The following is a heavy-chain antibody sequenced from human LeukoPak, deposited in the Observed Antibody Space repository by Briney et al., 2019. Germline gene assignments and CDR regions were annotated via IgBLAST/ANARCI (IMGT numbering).Heavy chain of an antibody. Sequence: GRSLRLSCAASGFTFSSYGMHWVRQAPGKGLEWVAVISYDGSNKKYADSVKGRFTISRDNAKNSLYLQMNSLRAEDTAVYYCARDAPLAGHLFDYWGQGTLVTVSS. D-gene: IGHD2-15*01. V-gene: IGHV3-30*03. CDR3: ARDAPLAGHLFDY. J-gene: IGHJ4*02. CDR1: GFTFSSYG. CDR2: ISYDGSNK.